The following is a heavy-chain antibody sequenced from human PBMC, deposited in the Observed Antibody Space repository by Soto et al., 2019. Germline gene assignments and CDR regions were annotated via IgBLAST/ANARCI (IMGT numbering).Heavy chain of an antibody. D-gene: IGHD3-9*01. CDR1: GFPFSSYA. Sequence: GGSLRLSCAASGFPFSSYAMYCVRQAPGKGLEWVAVISYDGSNKYYADSVKGRFTISRDNSKHTLYLQMNSVRAEDTAVYYCARDQYNILTGYYTVCGMDVWGQGTTVTVS. CDR3: ARDQYNILTGYYTVCGMDV. J-gene: IGHJ6*02. CDR2: ISYDGSNK. V-gene: IGHV3-30-3*01.